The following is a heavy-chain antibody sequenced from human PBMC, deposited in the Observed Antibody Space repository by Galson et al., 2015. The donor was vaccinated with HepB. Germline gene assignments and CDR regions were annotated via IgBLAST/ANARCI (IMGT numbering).Heavy chain of an antibody. V-gene: IGHV7-4-1*02. CDR2: INTNTGNP. J-gene: IGHJ3*02. Sequence: SVKVSCKASGYTFTSYAMNWVRQAPGQGLEWMGWINTNTGNPTYAQGFTGRFVFSLDTSVSTAYLQISSLKAEDTAVYYCAGAGQPPDPNAFDIWGQGTMVTVSS. CDR1: GYTFTSYA. D-gene: IGHD1-14*01. CDR3: AGAGQPPDPNAFDI.